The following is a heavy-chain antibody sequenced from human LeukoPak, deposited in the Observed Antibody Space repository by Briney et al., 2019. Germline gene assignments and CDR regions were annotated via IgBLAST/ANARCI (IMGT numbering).Heavy chain of an antibody. CDR3: AKEGPYYDSSGYYYLNYFDY. J-gene: IGHJ4*02. Sequence: GGSLRLSCAASGFTFSSYGMSWVRQAPGKGLEWVSAISGSGGSTYYADSVKGRFTISRDNSKNALYLQMNSLRAEDTAVYYCAKEGPYYDSSGYYYLNYFDYWGQGTLVTVSS. CDR1: GFTFSSYG. V-gene: IGHV3-23*01. D-gene: IGHD3-22*01. CDR2: ISGSGGST.